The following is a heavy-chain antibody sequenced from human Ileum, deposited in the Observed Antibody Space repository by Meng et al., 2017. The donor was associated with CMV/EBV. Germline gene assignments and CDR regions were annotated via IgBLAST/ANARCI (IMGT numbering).Heavy chain of an antibody. CDR2: INSDGSST. CDR1: GFTFSSYW. CDR3: ARSSSTSCYN. D-gene: IGHD2-2*02. V-gene: IGHV3-74*01. Sequence: GESLKISCAASGFTFSSYWMHWVRQAPGKGLVWVSRINSDGSSTNYADSVKGRFTISRDNAENTLYLQMNSLRAEDTAVYYCARSSSTSCYNWGQGTLVTV. J-gene: IGHJ4*02.